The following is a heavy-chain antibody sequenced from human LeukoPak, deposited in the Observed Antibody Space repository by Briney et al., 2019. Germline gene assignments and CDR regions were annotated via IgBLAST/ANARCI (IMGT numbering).Heavy chain of an antibody. CDR3: AREVRGQLVRDYFDY. J-gene: IGHJ4*02. V-gene: IGHV4-59*12. D-gene: IGHD6-6*01. CDR1: GGSISSYY. CDR2: IYYSGST. Sequence: PSETLSLTCTVSGGSISSYYWSWIRQPPGKGLEWIGYIYYSGSTNYNPSLKSRVTISVDTSKNQFSLKLTSVTAADTAVYYCAREVRGQLVRDYFDYWGQGTPVTVSS.